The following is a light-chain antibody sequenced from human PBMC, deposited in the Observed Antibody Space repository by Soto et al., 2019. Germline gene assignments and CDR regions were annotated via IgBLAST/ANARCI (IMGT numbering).Light chain of an antibody. Sequence: DIQMTQSPSSLSSSCGDRVTINCQASQNINNYLNWYQHKPGRAPKILIHDASNLEAGVPSRFRGSGSGTDFTFTISRLQPEDIETYYCQQYNSYSITFGQGTRLEIK. CDR3: QQYNSYSIT. CDR1: QNINNY. V-gene: IGKV1-33*01. CDR2: DAS. J-gene: IGKJ5*01.